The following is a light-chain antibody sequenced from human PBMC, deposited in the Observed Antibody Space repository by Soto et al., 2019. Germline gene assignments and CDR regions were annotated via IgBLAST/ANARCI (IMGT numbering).Light chain of an antibody. Sequence: EIVLTQSPATLSLSPGERATLSCWASQSVSNSLAWFQQRPGQAPRLLIYGASDRATGIPARFSGTGSGTDFTLTISSLEPEDFAVYYCQQRAKWPRTFGQGTKVDIK. CDR3: QQRAKWPRT. J-gene: IGKJ1*01. V-gene: IGKV3-11*01. CDR1: QSVSNS. CDR2: GAS.